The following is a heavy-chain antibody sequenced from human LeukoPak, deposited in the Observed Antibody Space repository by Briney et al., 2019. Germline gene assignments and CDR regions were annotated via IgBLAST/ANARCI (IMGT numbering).Heavy chain of an antibody. CDR3: ARVRQNTLHSNSWSFDY. Sequence: GGSLRLSCAASGFTFSDYYMSWIRQAPGKGLEWVSYISSSSGYTNYADSVKGRFTISRDNAKNSLYLQMNSLRAEDTAVYYCARVRQNTLHSNSWSFDYWGQGTLVTVSS. J-gene: IGHJ4*02. CDR2: ISSSSGYT. CDR1: GFTFSDYY. V-gene: IGHV3-11*06. D-gene: IGHD6-13*01.